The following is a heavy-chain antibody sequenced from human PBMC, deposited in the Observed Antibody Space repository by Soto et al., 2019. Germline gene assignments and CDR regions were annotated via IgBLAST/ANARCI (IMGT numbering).Heavy chain of an antibody. V-gene: IGHV4-61*01. CDR2: IYYSGST. J-gene: IGHJ4*02. Sequence: SETLSLTCTVSGGSVSSGSYYWSWIRQPPGKGLEWIGYIYYSGSTNYNPSLKSRVTISVDTSKNQFSLKLSSVTAADTAVYYCARDRNDDSSRPYFDDWGQGTLVTVSS. CDR1: GGSVSSGSYY. D-gene: IGHD3-22*01. CDR3: ARDRNDDSSRPYFDD.